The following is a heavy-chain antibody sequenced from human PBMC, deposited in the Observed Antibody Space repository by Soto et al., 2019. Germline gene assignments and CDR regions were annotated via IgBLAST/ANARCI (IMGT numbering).Heavy chain of an antibody. V-gene: IGHV3-23*01. CDR3: ACSAPTVTSFDY. CDR1: EFTFGGYA. D-gene: IGHD4-17*01. CDR2: ISGSGGST. Sequence: ALPQRLSLKASEFTFGGYAGNWFLKAPGKGLERVSAISGSGGSTYYAASVKGRFTISRDNSKNTLYLQMNSLRAEDTDVYSCACSAPTVTSFDYWGQGTLVTVSS. J-gene: IGHJ4*02.